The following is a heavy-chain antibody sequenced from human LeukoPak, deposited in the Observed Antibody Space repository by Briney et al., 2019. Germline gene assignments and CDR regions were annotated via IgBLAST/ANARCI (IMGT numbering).Heavy chain of an antibody. Sequence: PGRSLRLSCAAPGFTFSSYAMHWVRQAPGKGLEWVAVISYDGSNKYYADSVKGRFTISRDNSKNTLYLQMNSLRAEDTAVYYCARTPGYYLYYFDYWGQGTLVTVSS. CDR2: ISYDGSNK. J-gene: IGHJ4*02. V-gene: IGHV3-30-3*01. CDR3: ARTPGYYLYYFDY. CDR1: GFTFSSYA. D-gene: IGHD3-22*01.